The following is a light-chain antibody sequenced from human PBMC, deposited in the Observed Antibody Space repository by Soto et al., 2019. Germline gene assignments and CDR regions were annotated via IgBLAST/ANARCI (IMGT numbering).Light chain of an antibody. J-gene: IGKJ1*01. CDR1: QSISSW. CDR3: QQYNSYSG. V-gene: IGKV1-5*01. Sequence: DLQMTQSPSTLSASVGDRVTITCRASQSISSWLAWYQQKPGKAPKLLIYDASSLESGVPSRFSGSGSGTEFTLTISSLQPDDFATYYCQQYNSYSGFGQGTKVEI. CDR2: DAS.